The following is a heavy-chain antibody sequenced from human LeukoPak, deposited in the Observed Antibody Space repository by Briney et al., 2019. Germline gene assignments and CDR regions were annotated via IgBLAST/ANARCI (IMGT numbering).Heavy chain of an antibody. V-gene: IGHV3-23*01. D-gene: IGHD3-10*01. CDR1: GFTFNNYA. CDR3: ARDSWSMVRGVSDYYYMDV. CDR2: ISGSGDST. J-gene: IGHJ6*03. Sequence: GGSLRLSCAASGFTFNNYAMTWVRQAPGKGLDWVSTISGSGDSTHYADSVKGRFTISRDNSKNTLYMQMNSLRAEDTAVYYCARDSWSMVRGVSDYYYMDVWGKGTTVTVSS.